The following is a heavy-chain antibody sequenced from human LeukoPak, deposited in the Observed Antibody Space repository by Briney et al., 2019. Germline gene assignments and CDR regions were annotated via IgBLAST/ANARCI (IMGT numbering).Heavy chain of an antibody. Sequence: GGSLRLSCAASGFTFSSYAMSGVRQAPGKGLEWVSTISGSGGNTYYADSVKGRFTISRDNSKSTLFLQMNSLRAEDTAVYYCAKGPYSSSWYYFDYWGQGTLVTVSS. CDR1: GFTFSSYA. J-gene: IGHJ4*02. CDR2: ISGSGGNT. CDR3: AKGPYSSSWYYFDY. D-gene: IGHD6-13*01. V-gene: IGHV3-23*01.